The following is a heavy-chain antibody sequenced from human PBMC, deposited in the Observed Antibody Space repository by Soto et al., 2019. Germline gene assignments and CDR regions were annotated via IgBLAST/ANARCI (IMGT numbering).Heavy chain of an antibody. CDR2: LDPKASDT. CDR1: GYPFTEYW. J-gene: IGHJ4*02. D-gene: IGHD3-10*01. Sequence: PGGYLNTSCWSPGYPFTEYWIAWVREMPGTGREWVGILDPKASDTDNSPSFQGHVSIPPDQSLKTAHLRWRSLKTSDTAIYYCARVRIRDSGMVSFDHWGLGTRATVS. CDR3: ARVRIRDSGMVSFDH. V-gene: IGHV5-10-1*01.